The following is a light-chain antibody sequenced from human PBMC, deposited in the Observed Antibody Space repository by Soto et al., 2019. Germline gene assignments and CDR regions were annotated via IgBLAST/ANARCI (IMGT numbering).Light chain of an antibody. CDR2: GAS. CDR3: QQYSTSLT. J-gene: IGKJ4*02. Sequence: EILMTQSPATLSVSPGERVILSCRASQSVGSTLAWYQQKPGQAPRLPFRGASTRATGVPARFSGSGSGTEFTLTISSLQSEDFAVYYCQQYSTSLTFGGGTTLEIK. CDR1: QSVGST. V-gene: IGKV3-15*01.